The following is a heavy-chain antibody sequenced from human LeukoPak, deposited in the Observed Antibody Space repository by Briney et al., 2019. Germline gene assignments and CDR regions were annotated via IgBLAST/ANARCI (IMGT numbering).Heavy chain of an antibody. J-gene: IGHJ4*02. Sequence: SQTLSITCTVSGGSISSGSYYWSWIRQPAGKGLEWIGRIYTSGSTNYNPSLKSRVTISIDASKNQFSLKLSSVTAADTAVYYCAREPPGYWGQGILVTVSS. CDR1: GGSISSGSYY. V-gene: IGHV4-61*02. CDR2: IYTSGST. CDR3: AREPPGY.